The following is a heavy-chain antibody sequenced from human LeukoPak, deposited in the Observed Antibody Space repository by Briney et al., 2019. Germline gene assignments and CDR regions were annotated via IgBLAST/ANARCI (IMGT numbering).Heavy chain of an antibody. CDR3: ARLNYYYDRADY. D-gene: IGHD3-22*01. Sequence: SETLSLTCAVYGGSFSGYYWSWIRQPPGKGLEWIGEINHSGSTNCNPSLKSRVTISVDTSKNQFSLKLSSVTAADTAVYYCARLNYYYDRADYWGQGTLVTVSS. V-gene: IGHV4-34*01. J-gene: IGHJ4*02. CDR2: INHSGST. CDR1: GGSFSGYY.